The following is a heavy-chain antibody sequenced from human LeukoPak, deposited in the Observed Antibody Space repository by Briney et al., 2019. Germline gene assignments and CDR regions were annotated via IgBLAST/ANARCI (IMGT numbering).Heavy chain of an antibody. J-gene: IGHJ4*02. Sequence: ASVKVSCKASGYTFTSYGVSWVRQAPGQGLEWMGWSSAYNGNTNYAQKLQGRVTMTTDTSTSTAYMELRSLRSDDTAVYYCARPYYDSSGYYPYYFDYWGQGTLVTVSS. CDR3: ARPYYDSSGYYPYYFDY. D-gene: IGHD3-22*01. V-gene: IGHV1-18*01. CDR1: GYTFTSYG. CDR2: SSAYNGNT.